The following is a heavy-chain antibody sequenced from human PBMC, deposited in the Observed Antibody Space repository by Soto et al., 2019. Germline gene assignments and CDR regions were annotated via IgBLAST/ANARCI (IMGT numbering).Heavy chain of an antibody. Sequence: QVHLVQAGAEVKEPGASGRLSCRTSGYNFANQAMRCVRQAPGQTFEWLGGTNGANDDTRYSQKFQARVTLSKDTYANTFYMEMSSLTPSDTAVYYCARGGWMLVEGSHYYHAMEVWGQGTKVTVSS. CDR3: ARGGWMLVEGSHYYHAMEV. CDR1: GYNFANQA. J-gene: IGHJ6*02. V-gene: IGHV1-3*01. D-gene: IGHD3-10*02. CDR2: TNGANDDT.